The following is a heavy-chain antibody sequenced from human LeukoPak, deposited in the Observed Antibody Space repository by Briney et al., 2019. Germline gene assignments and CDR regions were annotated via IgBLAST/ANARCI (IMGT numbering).Heavy chain of an antibody. Sequence: GASVKVSCKASGGTFSSYAISWVRQAPGQGLEWMGGIIPIFGTANYAQKFQGRVTITTDESTSTAYMELSSLRSEDTAVYYCAGVSRYCSSTSCRYYYYYMDVWGKGTTVTVSS. CDR1: GGTFSSYA. CDR3: AGVSRYCSSTSCRYYYYYMDV. CDR2: IIPIFGTA. J-gene: IGHJ6*03. V-gene: IGHV1-69*05. D-gene: IGHD2-2*01.